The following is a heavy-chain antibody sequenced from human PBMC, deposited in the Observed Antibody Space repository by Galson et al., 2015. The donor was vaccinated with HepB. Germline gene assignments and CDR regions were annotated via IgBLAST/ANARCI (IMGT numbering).Heavy chain of an antibody. J-gene: IGHJ6*03. Sequence: SLRLSCAGSGFTFSSFAMRWVRQAPGKGLEWVSAISGLGTHTKYADSVKGRFTISRDNSKNTLSLQMNSLRAEDTAVYYCAKGARVPAAQGYYYYYNMDVWGKGTAVTVSS. CDR3: AKGARVPAAQGYYYYYNMDV. D-gene: IGHD2-2*01. CDR2: ISGLGTHT. CDR1: GFTFSSFA. V-gene: IGHV3-23*01.